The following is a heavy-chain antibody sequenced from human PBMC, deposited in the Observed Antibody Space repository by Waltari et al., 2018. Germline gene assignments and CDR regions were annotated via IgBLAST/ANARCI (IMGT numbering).Heavy chain of an antibody. J-gene: IGHJ3*01. V-gene: IGHV4-59*01. CDR1: GGSISSYY. CDR3: ARGGSTSESFDV. Sequence: QLQLQESGPGLVKPSETLSLTCTVSGGSISSYYWSWIRQSPGKGLEWIGNISYSGSTNYHPSLKSRVTISVDTSKNEVSLKVTYVTPVDTAIYYCARGGSTSESFDVWGQGTMVTVSS. D-gene: IGHD3-10*01. CDR2: ISYSGST.